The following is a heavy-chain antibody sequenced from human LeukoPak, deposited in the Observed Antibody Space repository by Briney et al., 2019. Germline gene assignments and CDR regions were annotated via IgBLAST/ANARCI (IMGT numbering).Heavy chain of an antibody. CDR3: AKLAKYFYGSETYYFFEH. J-gene: IGHJ4*02. CDR1: GFTFSSYG. D-gene: IGHD3-10*01. V-gene: IGHV3-23*01. Sequence: GGSLRLSYAASGFTFSSYGMSWVRQAPGKGLEWVSAISGSGGSTYYADSVKGRFTISRDNAKNSLYLQMTSLRVEDTAVYYCAKLAKYFYGSETYYFFEHWGQGTPVTASS. CDR2: ISGSGGST.